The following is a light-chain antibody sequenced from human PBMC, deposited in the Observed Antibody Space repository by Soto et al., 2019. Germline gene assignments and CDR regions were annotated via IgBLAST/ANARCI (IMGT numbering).Light chain of an antibody. CDR1: QSVDSNY. CDR2: GAS. CDR3: QQYGRSPRT. J-gene: IGKJ1*01. Sequence: EIVLTQSPGTLSLSPGDRATHSCRASQSVDSNYLAWYQQKPGQDPRLLIYGASSRATGIPGRFSGSGSGTDFALTISRLEPEDFAVYYCQQYGRSPRTLGQGTKVDIK. V-gene: IGKV3-20*01.